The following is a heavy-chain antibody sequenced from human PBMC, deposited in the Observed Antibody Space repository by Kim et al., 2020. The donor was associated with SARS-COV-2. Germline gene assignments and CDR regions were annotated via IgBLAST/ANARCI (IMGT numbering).Heavy chain of an antibody. CDR2: IYYSGIT. V-gene: IGHV4-39*01. CDR3: ARYTNRAEAGIGLDY. Sequence: SETLSLTCTVSGGSISSISYYWGWIRQPPGKGLECFLSIYYSGITYYNPSLKSRLTISLDTSNNQFSLKLCSVTAADTAVYYCARYTNRAEAGIGLDYWGQGTLVTVSS. J-gene: IGHJ4*02. D-gene: IGHD6-13*01. CDR1: GGSISSISYY.